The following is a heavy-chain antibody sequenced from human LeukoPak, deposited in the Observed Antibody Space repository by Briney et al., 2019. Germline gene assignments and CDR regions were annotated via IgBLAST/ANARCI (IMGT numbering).Heavy chain of an antibody. J-gene: IGHJ5*02. Sequence: SETLSLTCAVYGGSFSGYYWNWIRQPPGKGLEWIGEINHSGSTNYDPSLKSRVTISVDTSKNQFSLKLSSVTAADTAVYYCARLGYYGSGSYSRRTMRNNWFDPWGQGTLVTVSS. CDR1: GGSFSGYY. CDR2: INHSGST. V-gene: IGHV4-34*01. D-gene: IGHD3-10*01. CDR3: ARLGYYGSGSYSRRTMRNNWFDP.